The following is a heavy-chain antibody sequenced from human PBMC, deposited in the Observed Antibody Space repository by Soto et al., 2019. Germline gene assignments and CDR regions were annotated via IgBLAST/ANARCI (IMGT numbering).Heavy chain of an antibody. CDR1: GFTFSTYS. V-gene: IGHV3-48*01. Sequence: EVQLVESGGGLVQPGGSLRLSCAASGFTFSTYSMNWVRQAPGKGLEWVSYISSSSSIIYYADSVKGRFTISRDNAKNSLYLQMNSLRAEDTAVYYCARDGRTGTTLNYWGQGTLVTVS. J-gene: IGHJ4*02. CDR2: ISSSSSII. CDR3: ARDGRTGTTLNY. D-gene: IGHD1-1*01.